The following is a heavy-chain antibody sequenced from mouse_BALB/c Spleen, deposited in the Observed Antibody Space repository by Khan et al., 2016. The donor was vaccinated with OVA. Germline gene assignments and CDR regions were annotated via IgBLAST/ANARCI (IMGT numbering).Heavy chain of an antibody. D-gene: IGHD1-1*01. Sequence: EVELVESGGDLVKPGGSLKLSCAASGFTFSTYDMSWVRQTPDKRLEWVATVSTGGSYTYYPDSVKGRFTISRDNAKNTLYLQMSGLKSEDIAMFYCTRLAYYYDSEGFAYWGQGTLVTVSA. CDR3: TRLAYYYDSEGFAY. V-gene: IGHV5-6*01. J-gene: IGHJ3*01. CDR2: VSTGGSYT. CDR1: GFTFSTYD.